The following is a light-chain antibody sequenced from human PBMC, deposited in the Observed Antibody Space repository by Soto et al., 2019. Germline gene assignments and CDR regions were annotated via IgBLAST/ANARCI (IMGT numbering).Light chain of an antibody. CDR2: SSS. CDR3: AAWDDSMKAVV. J-gene: IGLJ2*01. V-gene: IGLV1-44*01. CDR1: NSNIGTTT. Sequence: QSALTQPPSASGAPGQRVTISCSGSNSNIGTTTVNWYQHVPGTAPTLLIYSSSQRPSGVPDRFSGARSGTSASLAISGLQSEDEADYYCAAWDDSMKAVVFGGGTKLTVL.